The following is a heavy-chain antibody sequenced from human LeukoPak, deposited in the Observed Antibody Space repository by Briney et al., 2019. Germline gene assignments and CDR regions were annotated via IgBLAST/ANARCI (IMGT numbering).Heavy chain of an antibody. Sequence: SETLSLTCTVSGGSISSYYWSWIRQPPGKGLEWIGYIYYSGSTNYNPSLKSRVTISVDTSKNQFSLKLSSVTAADTAVYYCARGGIVRAGNYGSYYYYGMDVWGQGTTVTVSS. CDR3: ARGGIVRAGNYGSYYYYGMDV. D-gene: IGHD1-26*01. CDR1: GGSISSYY. CDR2: IYYSGST. J-gene: IGHJ6*02. V-gene: IGHV4-59*01.